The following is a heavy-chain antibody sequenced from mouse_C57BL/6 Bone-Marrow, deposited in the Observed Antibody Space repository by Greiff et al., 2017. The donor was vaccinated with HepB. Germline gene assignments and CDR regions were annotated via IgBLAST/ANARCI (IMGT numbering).Heavy chain of an antibody. CDR2: IDPSDSYT. CDR1: GYTFTSYW. CDR3: ARGDFYYDYEFAY. V-gene: IGHV1-50*01. J-gene: IGHJ3*01. Sequence: QVQLQQSGAELVKPGASVKLSCKASGYTFTSYWMQWVKQRPGQGLEWIGEIDPSDSYTNYNQKFKGKATLTVDTSSSTAYMQLSSLTSEDSAVYYCARGDFYYDYEFAYWGQGTLVTVSA. D-gene: IGHD2-4*01.